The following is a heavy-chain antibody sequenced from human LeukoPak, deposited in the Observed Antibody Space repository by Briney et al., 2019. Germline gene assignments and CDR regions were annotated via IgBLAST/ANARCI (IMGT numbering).Heavy chain of an antibody. Sequence: GASVKVSCKASGYTFTNFYMHWVRQAPGQGLEWMGLIHPNDGDTKYAQEFQDRVTMTRDTSTSTVYMELSSLRSEDTAVYYCARNYYYDSSGYQYYFDYWGQGTLVTVSS. J-gene: IGHJ4*02. CDR3: ARNYYYDSSGYQYYFDY. D-gene: IGHD3-22*01. V-gene: IGHV1-46*01. CDR2: IHPNDGDT. CDR1: GYTFTNFY.